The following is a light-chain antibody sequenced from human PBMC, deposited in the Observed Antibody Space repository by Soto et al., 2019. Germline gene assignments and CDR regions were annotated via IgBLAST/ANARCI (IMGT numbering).Light chain of an antibody. J-gene: IGKJ1*01. V-gene: IGKV1-39*01. CDR1: QSISSY. CDR2: AAS. CDR3: QQSYSTPQK. Sequence: DLQMPQSPSSLSASVAQRVTMTFRSSQSISSYLNWYQQKPGKAPKLLIYAASSLQSGVPSRFSGSGSGTDFTLTISSLQPEDFATYYCQQSYSTPQKFGQGTKV.